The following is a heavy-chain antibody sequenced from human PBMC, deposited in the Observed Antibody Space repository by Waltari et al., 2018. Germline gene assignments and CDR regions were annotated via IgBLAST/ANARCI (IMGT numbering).Heavy chain of an antibody. Sequence: QVQLQQWGAGLLKPSETLSLTCAVYGGSFSGYYWSWIRQPPGKGLEWIGEINHSGSTNYNPSLKGRVTISVDTSKNQFSLKLSSVTAADTAVYYCARERDYGDYGIDYWGQGTLVTVSS. V-gene: IGHV4-34*01. D-gene: IGHD4-17*01. CDR3: ARERDYGDYGIDY. J-gene: IGHJ4*02. CDR1: GGSFSGYY. CDR2: INHSGST.